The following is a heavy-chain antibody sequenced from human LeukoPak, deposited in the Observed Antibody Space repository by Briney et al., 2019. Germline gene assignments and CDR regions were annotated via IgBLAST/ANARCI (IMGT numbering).Heavy chain of an antibody. CDR2: IWYDGSNE. CDR1: GFTFSAYG. J-gene: IGHJ6*02. Sequence: GRSLRLSCVASGFTFSAYGMHWVRQGPGKGLEWVAVIWYDGSNEYYADSVKGRFTISRDNSKDTLYLQMNSLRAEDTAMYYCARAPCSGANCYPRAYYGLDVWGQGTTVTVSS. CDR3: ARAPCSGANCYPRAYYGLDV. V-gene: IGHV3-33*01. D-gene: IGHD2-15*01.